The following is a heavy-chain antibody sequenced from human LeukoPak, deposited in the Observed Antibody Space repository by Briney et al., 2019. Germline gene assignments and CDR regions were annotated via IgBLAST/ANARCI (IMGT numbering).Heavy chain of an antibody. CDR3: RGTCTTIFAYFMDV. J-gene: IGHJ6*03. Sequence: GGSLRLSCVGSEFSFRSYWMSWVRQAPGKGLEWVANIMQDGSETYYVDSVKGRFTISRDNAKESLYLQMNNLRVEDTAVYFCRGTCTTIFAYFMDVWGKGTTVTVSS. CDR1: EFSFRSYW. CDR2: IMQDGSET. D-gene: IGHD3-3*01. V-gene: IGHV3-7*01.